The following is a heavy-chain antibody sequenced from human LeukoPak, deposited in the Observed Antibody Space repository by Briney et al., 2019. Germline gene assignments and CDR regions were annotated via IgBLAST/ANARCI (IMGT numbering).Heavy chain of an antibody. J-gene: IGHJ1*01. CDR1: GFTFSTYW. Sequence: GGSLRLSCAASGFTFSTYWMTWIRQAPGKGLEWVANIKEDGSREYYVDSVKGRFTISRDNAKNSLYLQMDSLTAEDTAVYYCARDSPGYGAYVSWGQGTLVSVSS. CDR3: ARDSPGYGAYVS. D-gene: IGHD5-12*01. V-gene: IGHV3-7*01. CDR2: IKEDGSRE.